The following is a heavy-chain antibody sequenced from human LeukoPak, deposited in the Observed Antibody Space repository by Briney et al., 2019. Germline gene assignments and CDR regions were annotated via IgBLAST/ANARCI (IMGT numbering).Heavy chain of an antibody. D-gene: IGHD3-22*01. CDR1: GFTVSSNY. J-gene: IGHJ4*02. V-gene: IGHV3-66*02. CDR3: AREGDYYDSSGYGLFDY. Sequence: GGSLRLSCAASGFTVSSNYMSWVRQAPGKGLEWVSVIYSGGSTYYADSVKGRFTISRDNSKNTLYLQMNSLRAEDTAVYYCAREGDYYDSSGYGLFDYWGQGTLVTVSS. CDR2: IYSGGST.